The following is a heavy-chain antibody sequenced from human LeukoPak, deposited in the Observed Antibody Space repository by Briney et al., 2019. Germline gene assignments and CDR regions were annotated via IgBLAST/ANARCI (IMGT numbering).Heavy chain of an antibody. CDR1: GGSISNYY. CDR3: SRERYCSGTSCYADWGYWYFHR. Sequence: PSESLSLTCTVSGGSISNYYWRWIRQPAWKGLEWIGRLYTSGGTNYNPSLKSRVTMSVDTSTNQFLLKLSSVTAADTTLYYCSRERYCSGTSCYADWGYWYFHRWRGRTLVSDCS. J-gene: IGHJ2*01. CDR2: LYTSGGT. D-gene: IGHD2-2*01. V-gene: IGHV4-4*07.